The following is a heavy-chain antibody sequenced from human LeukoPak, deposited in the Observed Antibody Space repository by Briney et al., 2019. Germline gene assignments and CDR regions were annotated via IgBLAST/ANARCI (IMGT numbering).Heavy chain of an antibody. D-gene: IGHD1-14*01. CDR1: GGSISSSSYY. V-gene: IGHV4-39*01. Sequence: SETLSLTCTVSGGSISSSSYYWGWIRQPPGKGLEWIGSIYYSGSTYYNPSLKSRVTISVDTSKNQFSLKLSSVTAADTAVYYCARHLRLGPGYYYYYGMDVWDQGTTVTVSS. CDR3: ARHLRLGPGYYYYYGMDV. J-gene: IGHJ6*02. CDR2: IYYSGST.